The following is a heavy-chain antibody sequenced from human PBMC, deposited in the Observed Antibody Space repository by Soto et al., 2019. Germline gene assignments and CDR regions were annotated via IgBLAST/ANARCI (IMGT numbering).Heavy chain of an antibody. CDR1: GFSFSGYA. J-gene: IGHJ5*02. CDR3: AKNGYGSDVLWWFGP. V-gene: IGHV3-23*01. CDR2: LSSSGDNT. D-gene: IGHD5-12*01. Sequence: PGGSLRLSCAASGFSFSGYAMSWVGQSPGKGLEWVSALSSSGDNTYYADSVKGRFTISRDNSKNTLYLQMNSLRAEDTAVYFCAKNGYGSDVLWWFGPWGQGTLVTVSS.